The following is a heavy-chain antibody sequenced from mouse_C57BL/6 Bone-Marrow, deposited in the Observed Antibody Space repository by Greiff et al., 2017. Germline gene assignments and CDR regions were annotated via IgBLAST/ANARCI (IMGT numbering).Heavy chain of an antibody. D-gene: IGHD2-4*01. CDR2: IRSKSNNYGT. Sequence: EVKLMESGGGLVQPKGSLKLSCAASGFSFNTYAMNWVRQAPGKGLEWVARIRSKSNNYGTYYAASVKDRFTISRDDSESMLYLQMNNLKTVDTAMYYCVRAGYDYAWFAYWCQGTLVTVSA. CDR3: VRAGYDYAWFAY. CDR1: GFSFNTYA. J-gene: IGHJ3*01. V-gene: IGHV10-1*01.